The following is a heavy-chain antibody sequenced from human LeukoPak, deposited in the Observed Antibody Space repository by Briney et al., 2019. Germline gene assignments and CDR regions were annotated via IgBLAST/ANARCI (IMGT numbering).Heavy chain of an antibody. D-gene: IGHD6-6*01. Sequence: ASVKVSCKASGYTFTSYYMHWVRQAPGQGLEWMGLINPSGGSTSYAQKFQGRVTMTRDTSTSTVYMELSSLRSEDTAVYYCAADIAARQYYYYGMDVWGQGTTVTVSS. CDR1: GYTFTSYY. CDR2: INPSGGST. V-gene: IGHV1-46*01. J-gene: IGHJ6*02. CDR3: AADIAARQYYYYGMDV.